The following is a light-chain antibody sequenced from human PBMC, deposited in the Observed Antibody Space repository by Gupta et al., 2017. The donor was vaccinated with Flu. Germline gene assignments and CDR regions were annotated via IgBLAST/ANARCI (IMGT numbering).Light chain of an antibody. V-gene: IGLV2-14*03. CDR2: DVS. Sequence: QSALTQPASVSGSPGQSITIPCPGTSSDVGGFNYVSWYQQHPGKAPKLMIYDVSNRPSGVSNRFSGSKSGITASLTISGLQAEDEAAYYCSSYRSSSALALAFGGGTKLTVL. CDR3: SSYRSSSALALA. J-gene: IGLJ2*01. CDR1: SSDVGGFNY.